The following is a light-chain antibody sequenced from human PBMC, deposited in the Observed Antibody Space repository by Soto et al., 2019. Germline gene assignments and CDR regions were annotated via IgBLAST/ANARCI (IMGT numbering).Light chain of an antibody. CDR1: QSVNRN. CDR3: QQCNDWPYT. V-gene: IGKV3-15*01. CDR2: YAS. J-gene: IGKJ2*01. Sequence: EIVMTQSPATLSVSPGERVTLSCRASQSVNRNLAWYQQKPGQAPRLLIYYASTRITGIPVRFSGDGSGTEFTLTISSLQSEDFAVYYCQQCNDWPYTFGQGTKLEIK.